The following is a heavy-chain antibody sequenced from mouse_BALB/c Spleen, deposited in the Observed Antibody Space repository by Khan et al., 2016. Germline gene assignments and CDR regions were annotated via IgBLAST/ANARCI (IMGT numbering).Heavy chain of an antibody. V-gene: IGHV4-1*02. CDR3: ASTFWYFDV. J-gene: IGHJ1*01. CDR1: RFDFSRYW. Sequence: EVQLLESGGGLVQPGGFLKLSCAASRFDFSRYWMSSVRQAPGKGLEWIGEINPDTSTINNTPSPKDKFIISRDNAKNTLDLQMSKVTSEYTALYYGASTFWYFDVWGAGTTVTVSS. CDR2: INPDTSTI.